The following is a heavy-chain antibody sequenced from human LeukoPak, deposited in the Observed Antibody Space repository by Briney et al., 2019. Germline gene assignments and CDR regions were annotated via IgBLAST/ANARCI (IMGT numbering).Heavy chain of an antibody. CDR2: ISYDGSNK. CDR1: GFIFSNAW. D-gene: IGHD5-24*01. Sequence: GGSLRLSCAASGFIFSNAWMSWVRQAPGKGLEWVAVISYDGSNKYYADSVKGRFTISRDNSKNTLYLQMNSLRAEDTAVYYCAKLGVATILNAFDIWGQGTMVTVSS. CDR3: AKLGVATILNAFDI. J-gene: IGHJ3*02. V-gene: IGHV3-30*18.